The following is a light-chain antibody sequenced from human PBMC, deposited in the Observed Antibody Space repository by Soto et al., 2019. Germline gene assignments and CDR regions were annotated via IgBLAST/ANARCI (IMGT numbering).Light chain of an antibody. CDR3: QQYIDWPPYT. V-gene: IGKV4-1*01. CDR1: QSVLYSSHNKNY. CDR2: GAS. J-gene: IGKJ2*01. Sequence: DIVMTQSPDSLAVPLVKRATIHFKSSQSVLYSSHNKNYLAWYQQRPGQAPRLXVYGASTRATGGSDRFSGSGSGTDFTLTISSLQSEDFAAYYCQQYIDWPPYTFGQGTKVDI.